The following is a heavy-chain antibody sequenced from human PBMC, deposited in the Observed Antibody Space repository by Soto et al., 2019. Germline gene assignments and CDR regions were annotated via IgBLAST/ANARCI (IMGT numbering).Heavy chain of an antibody. Sequence: QVQLVQSGAEVKKPGASVKVSCKASGYTFTSYYMHWVRQAPGQGLEWMGIINHSGGSTSYAQKFQGRVTMTRDTSTSTVYMELSSLRSEDTAVYYCASSTQGGSSWYNWGQGPLVTVSS. V-gene: IGHV1-46*01. CDR3: ASSTQGGSSWYN. CDR2: INHSGGST. D-gene: IGHD6-13*01. CDR1: GYTFTSYY. J-gene: IGHJ4*02.